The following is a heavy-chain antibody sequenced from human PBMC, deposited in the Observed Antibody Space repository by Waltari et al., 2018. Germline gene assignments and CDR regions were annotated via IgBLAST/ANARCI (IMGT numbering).Heavy chain of an antibody. D-gene: IGHD6-13*01. CDR3: ASYPIAAAGTPLFDY. CDR2: IKQDGSEK. J-gene: IGHJ4*02. V-gene: IGHV3-7*01. CDR1: GFTFSSYW. Sequence: EVQLVESGGGLVQPGGSLRLSCAASGFTFSSYWMSWVRQAPGKGLEWVANIKQDGSEKYDVDSVKGRFTISRDNAKNSLYLQMNSLRAEDTAVYYCASYPIAAAGTPLFDYWGQGTLVTVSS.